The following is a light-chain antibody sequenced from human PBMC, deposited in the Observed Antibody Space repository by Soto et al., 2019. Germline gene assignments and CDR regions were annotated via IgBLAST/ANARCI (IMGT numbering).Light chain of an antibody. J-gene: IGKJ1*01. CDR3: QQYNRYSTWT. V-gene: IGKV1D-16*01. Sequence: DMQMTQSPSSVSASVGDRVSITCRASQDIGDWLAWYQQKPGKAPKLLAYAASSLQSGVPSRFSGSGSGTEFTLTIRSLQPDDFATYYCQQYNRYSTWTFGLGTTGDIK. CDR1: QDIGDW. CDR2: AAS.